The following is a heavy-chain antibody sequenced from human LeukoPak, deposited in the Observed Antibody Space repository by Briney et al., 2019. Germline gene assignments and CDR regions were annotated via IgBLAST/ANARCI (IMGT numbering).Heavy chain of an antibody. CDR3: TKGGSAIKDTVNS. CDR1: EFTFRSYS. V-gene: IGHV3-23*01. J-gene: IGHJ4*02. D-gene: IGHD3-10*01. CDR2: VSTTGVIT. Sequence: PGGSLRLSCAAAEFTFRSYSMSWVRQAPGKGLEWVSGVSTTGVITYYADSVKGRFTISRDNSKNTLYLQMNSLRDEDTAIYYCTKGGSAIKDTVNSWGQGTLVTVSS.